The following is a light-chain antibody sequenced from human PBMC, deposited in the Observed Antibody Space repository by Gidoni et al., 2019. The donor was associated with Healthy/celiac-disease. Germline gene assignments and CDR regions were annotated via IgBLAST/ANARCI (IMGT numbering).Light chain of an antibody. CDR3: QLYNNWPPAVA. J-gene: IGKJ1*01. CDR2: GAS. CDR1: QSVSSN. V-gene: IGKV3-15*01. Sequence: EIVMTQSPAHLSVSPGERATPSCSTSQSVSSNLAWYQQKPGQAPRLLIYGASTRATGIPARFSGSGSGTEFTLTISSLQSEVFAVYYCQLYNNWPPAVAFGQGTKVEIK.